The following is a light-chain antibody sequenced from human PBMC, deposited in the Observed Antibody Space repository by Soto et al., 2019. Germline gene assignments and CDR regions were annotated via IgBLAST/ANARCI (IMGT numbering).Light chain of an antibody. CDR2: AAS. V-gene: IGKV1-39*01. J-gene: IGKJ3*01. CDR3: QQSYSTHFT. Sequence: DIQMTQSPSSLSASVGDRVTITCRASQSISSYLNWYQQKPGKAPKLLIYAASSLQSGVPSRFSGSGSGTDVTLTISSLQPEDFATYYCQQSYSTHFTFGPGTKVDIK. CDR1: QSISSY.